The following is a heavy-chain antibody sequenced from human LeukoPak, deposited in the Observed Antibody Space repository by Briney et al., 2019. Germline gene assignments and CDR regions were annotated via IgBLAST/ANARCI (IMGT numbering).Heavy chain of an antibody. Sequence: GGSLRLSCTASGFTSSSYAMSWVRQAPGKGLEWVSGMSGSGSSTYYADSVKGRFTISRDNSKNTLYLQMHSLRAEDTAVYYCAKDRYQWPRVNFDYWGQGTLVTVSS. J-gene: IGHJ4*02. CDR3: AKDRYQWPRVNFDY. CDR2: MSGSGSST. CDR1: GFTSSSYA. V-gene: IGHV3-23*01. D-gene: IGHD2-2*01.